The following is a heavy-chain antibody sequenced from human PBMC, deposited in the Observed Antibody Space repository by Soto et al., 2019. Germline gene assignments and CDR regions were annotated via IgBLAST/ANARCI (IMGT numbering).Heavy chain of an antibody. CDR1: GYTFTSYD. Sequence: QVQLVQSGAEVKKPGASVKVSRKASGYTFTSYDINWVRQATGQGLEWMGWMNPNSGNTGYAQKFQGRVTMTRNTSIGTAYMELSSLRSEDTAVYYCARRGYSSSWYYYYYYGMDVWGQGTTVTVSS. D-gene: IGHD6-13*01. CDR2: MNPNSGNT. V-gene: IGHV1-8*01. CDR3: ARRGYSSSWYYYYYYGMDV. J-gene: IGHJ6*02.